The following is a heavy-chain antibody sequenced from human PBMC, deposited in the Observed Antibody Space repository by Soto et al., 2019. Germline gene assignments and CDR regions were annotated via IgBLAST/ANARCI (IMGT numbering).Heavy chain of an antibody. CDR2: IYYSGST. D-gene: IGHD5-12*01. CDR1: GGSISSYY. J-gene: IGHJ4*02. CDR3: ARGVRVKYSGYDYFDY. V-gene: IGHV4-59*01. Sequence: SETLSLTCTVSGGSISSYYWSWIRQPPGKGLEWIGYIYYSGSTNYNPSLKSRVTISVDTSKNQFSLKLSSVTAADTAVYYCARGVRVKYSGYDYFDYWGQGTLVTVSS.